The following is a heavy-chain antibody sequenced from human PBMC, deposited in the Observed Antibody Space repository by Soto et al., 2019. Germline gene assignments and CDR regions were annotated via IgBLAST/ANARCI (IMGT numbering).Heavy chain of an antibody. J-gene: IGHJ5*02. CDR1: GFTFSGDT. V-gene: IGHV3-23*01. Sequence: GGSLRLSCAASGFTFSGDTMSWVRQAPGKGLEWVSTIGGYSGNTYYADSVKGRFTISRDNSKNTLYLQMNSLRVEDTAVYYCAKDSIRGNGLIDWFDPWGQGTLVTVSS. D-gene: IGHD2-8*01. CDR2: IGGYSGNT. CDR3: AKDSIRGNGLIDWFDP.